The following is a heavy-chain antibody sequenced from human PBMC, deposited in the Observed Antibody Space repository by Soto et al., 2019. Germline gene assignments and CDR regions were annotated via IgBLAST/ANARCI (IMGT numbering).Heavy chain of an antibody. CDR2: IDPSNSYT. V-gene: IGHV5-10-1*01. CDR1: GYTFTTYW. Sequence: GESLKISCKGSGYTFTTYWITWVRQMPGKGLEWMGGIDPSNSYTNYNPSFQGHVTLSADMSISTAYLQWSGLKASDTAIYYCARHTGLGPHPFDYSGQGTLVTVSS. J-gene: IGHJ4*02. D-gene: IGHD4-17*01. CDR3: ARHTGLGPHPFDY.